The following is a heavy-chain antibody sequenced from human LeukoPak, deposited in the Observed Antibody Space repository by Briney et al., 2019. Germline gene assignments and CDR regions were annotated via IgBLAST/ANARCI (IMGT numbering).Heavy chain of an antibody. CDR3: ARAIGFDDFWSGYYSEYFQH. J-gene: IGHJ1*01. Sequence: SQTLFLTCTVSGGSISSGSYYWSWIRQPAGKGLEWIGRIYTSGSTNYNPSLKSRVTISVDTSKNQFSLKLSSVTAADTAVYYCARAIGFDDFWSGYYSEYFQHWGQGTLVTVSS. CDR1: GGSISSGSYY. V-gene: IGHV4-61*02. CDR2: IYTSGST. D-gene: IGHD3-3*01.